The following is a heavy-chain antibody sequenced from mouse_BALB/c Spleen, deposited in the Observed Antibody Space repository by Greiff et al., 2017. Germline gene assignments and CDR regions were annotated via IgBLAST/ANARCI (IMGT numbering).Heavy chain of an antibody. Sequence: DVKLVESGGGLVKPGGSLKLSCAASGFTFTSYTMSWVRQTPETRLEWVATISICCSYTYYPDNVKGRFTISRDNAKNTLYLQLTSLKSEDTAMYYCAREDDSFAYWGQGTLVTVSA. CDR3: AREDDSFAY. CDR1: GFTFTSYT. V-gene: IGHV5-6-4*01. J-gene: IGHJ3*01. CDR2: ISICCSYT. D-gene: IGHD2-4*01.